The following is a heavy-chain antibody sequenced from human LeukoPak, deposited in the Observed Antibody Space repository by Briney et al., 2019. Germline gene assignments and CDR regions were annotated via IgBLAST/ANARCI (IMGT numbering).Heavy chain of an antibody. J-gene: IGHJ6*03. CDR3: ARSVIVPAIVADYYTYMDV. CDR2: IYHRGNT. Sequence: SETLSLTCAVSGYSISSNYYWGWIREPPGKGLEWIGVIYHRGNTDYNPSLQSRVTISIDTSKNEFSLKVNSVTAADTAVYYCARSVIVPAIVADYYTYMDVWGRGISVTVSS. CDR1: GYSISSNYY. V-gene: IGHV4-38-2*01. D-gene: IGHD2-2*01.